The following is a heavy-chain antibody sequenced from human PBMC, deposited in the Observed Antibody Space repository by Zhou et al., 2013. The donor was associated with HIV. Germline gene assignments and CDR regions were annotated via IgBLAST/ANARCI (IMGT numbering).Heavy chain of an antibody. V-gene: IGHV1-46*02. CDR1: GYNFNSYG. Sequence: QVQLVQSGAEVKKPGASLKVSCKASGYNFNSYGITWVRQAPGQGLEWMGIINPLGGSTRYAQKFQGRVTMTSDTSTSTVFMELSSLRSEDTAVYYCARDREGRRGTYYYGMDVWGQGTTVTVSS. CDR2: INPLGGST. D-gene: IGHD1-1*01. CDR3: ARDREGRRGTYYYGMDV. J-gene: IGHJ6*02.